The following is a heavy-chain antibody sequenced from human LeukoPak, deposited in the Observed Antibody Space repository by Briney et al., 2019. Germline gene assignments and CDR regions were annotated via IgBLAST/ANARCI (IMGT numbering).Heavy chain of an antibody. Sequence: SETLSLTCTVSGYSISSGYYWGWIRPPPGKGLEWIGSIYHSGSTYYNPSLKSRVTISVDTSKNQFSLKLSSVTAADTAVYYCARDDCSGGSCYLPFDYWGQGTLVTVSS. J-gene: IGHJ4*02. V-gene: IGHV4-38-2*02. CDR2: IYHSGST. D-gene: IGHD2-15*01. CDR1: GYSISSGYY. CDR3: ARDDCSGGSCYLPFDY.